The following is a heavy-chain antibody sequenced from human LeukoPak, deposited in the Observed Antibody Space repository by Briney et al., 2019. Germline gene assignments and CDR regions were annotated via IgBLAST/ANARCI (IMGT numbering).Heavy chain of an antibody. V-gene: IGHV3-21*01. CDR1: GFTFSSYS. D-gene: IGHD4-23*01. CDR3: ARVPLTTVEQDAIDL. CDR2: ISSSSSYI. J-gene: IGHJ2*01. Sequence: GGSLRLSCAASGFTFSSYSMNWIRQAPGKGLEWVSSISSSSSYIYYADSVKGRFTISRDNAKNSLYLQTNSLRAEDTAVYYCARVPLTTVEQDAIDLWGRGTLVTVSS.